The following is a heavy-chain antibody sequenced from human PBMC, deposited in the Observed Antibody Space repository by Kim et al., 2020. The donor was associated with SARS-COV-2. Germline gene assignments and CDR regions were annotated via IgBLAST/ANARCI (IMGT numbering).Heavy chain of an antibody. CDR3: ARRRFPTNAFDI. Sequence: SYNPTRKEPVTIALDTAQNQFSLRLSSVTAADTAVYYCARRRFPTNAFDIWGQGTMVTVSS. J-gene: IGHJ3*02. D-gene: IGHD2-21*01. V-gene: IGHV4-39*01.